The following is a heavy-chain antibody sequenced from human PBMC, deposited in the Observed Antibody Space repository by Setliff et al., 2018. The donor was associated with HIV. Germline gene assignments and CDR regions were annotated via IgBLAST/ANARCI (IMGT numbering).Heavy chain of an antibody. V-gene: IGHV4-38-2*02. CDR2: IYHSGST. CDR3: ARRGILTGYEYYFDY. J-gene: IGHJ4*02. CDR1: GYSISSGYY. D-gene: IGHD3-9*01. Sequence: PSETLSLTCTVSGYSISSGYYWGWIRQPPGKGLEWIGSIYHSGSTYYNPSLKSRVTISVDTSKNQFSLKLSSVTAADTAVYYCARRGILTGYEYYFDYWGQGTLVTVSS.